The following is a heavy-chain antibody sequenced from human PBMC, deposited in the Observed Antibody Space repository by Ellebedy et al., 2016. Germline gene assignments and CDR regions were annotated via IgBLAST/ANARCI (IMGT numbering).Heavy chain of an antibody. CDR3: ARAMYSSSASFDY. D-gene: IGHD6-6*01. J-gene: IGHJ4*02. CDR1: GGSISSYY. CDR2: IYYSGST. Sequence: SETLSLXXTVSGGSISSYYWSWIRQPPGKGLEWIGYIYYSGSTNYNPSLKSRVTISVDTSKNQFSLKLSSVTAADTAVYYCARAMYSSSASFDYWGQGTLVTVSS. V-gene: IGHV4-59*13.